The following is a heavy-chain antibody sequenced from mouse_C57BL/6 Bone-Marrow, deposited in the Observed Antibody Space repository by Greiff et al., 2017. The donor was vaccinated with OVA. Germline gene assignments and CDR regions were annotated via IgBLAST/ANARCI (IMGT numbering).Heavy chain of an antibody. J-gene: IGHJ2*01. CDR1: GFTFSDYY. CDR2: INYDGSST. Sequence: EVKLVESEGGLVQPGSSLKLSCTASGFTFSDYYMAWVRQVPEKGLEWVANINYDGSSTYYLDSLKSRFIISRDNAKNILYLQMSSLKSEDTATYYCARVFFLGGRTEYFDYWGQGTTLTVSS. CDR3: ARVFFLGGRTEYFDY. V-gene: IGHV5-16*01.